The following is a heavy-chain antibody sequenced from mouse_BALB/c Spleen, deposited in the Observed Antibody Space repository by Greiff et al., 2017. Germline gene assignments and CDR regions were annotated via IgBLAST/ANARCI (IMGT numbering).Heavy chain of an antibody. D-gene: IGHD1-1*01. CDR2: IWAGGST. V-gene: IGHV2-9*02. CDR3: ARGDYGSLYFDY. Sequence: VMLVESGPGLVAPSQSLSITCTVSGFSLTSYGVHWVRQPPGKGLEWLGVIWAGGSTNYNSALMSRLSISKDNSKSQVFLKMNSLQTDDTAMYYCARGDYGSLYFDYWGQGTTLTVSS. CDR1: GFSLTSYG. J-gene: IGHJ2*01.